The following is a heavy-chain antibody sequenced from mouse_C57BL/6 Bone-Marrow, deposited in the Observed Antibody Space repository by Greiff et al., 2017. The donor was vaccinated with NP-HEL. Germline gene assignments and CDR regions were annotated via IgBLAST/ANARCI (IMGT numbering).Heavy chain of an antibody. D-gene: IGHD2-4*01. Sequence: QVHVKQPGAELVKPGASVKLSCKASGYTFTSYWMHWVKQRPGHGLEWIGMIHPNSGSTNYNEKFKSKATLTVDKSSSTAYMQLSSLTSEDSAVYYCARYDYDRGDYWGQGTTLTVSS. CDR3: ARYDYDRGDY. CDR1: GYTFTSYW. J-gene: IGHJ2*01. V-gene: IGHV1-64*01. CDR2: IHPNSGST.